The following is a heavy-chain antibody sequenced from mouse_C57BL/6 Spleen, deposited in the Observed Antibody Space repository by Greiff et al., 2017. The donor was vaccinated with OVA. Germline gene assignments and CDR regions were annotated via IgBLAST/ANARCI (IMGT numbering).Heavy chain of an antibody. D-gene: IGHD1-1*01. Sequence: ESGPGLAKPSQTLSLTCSVTGYSITSDYWNWIRKFPGNKLEYMGYISYSGSTYYNPSLKSRISITRDTSKNQYYLQLNSVTTEDTATYYCARSPSFYGSSYYYAMDYWGQGTSVTVSS. CDR2: ISYSGST. CDR1: GYSITSDY. J-gene: IGHJ4*01. V-gene: IGHV3-8*01. CDR3: ARSPSFYGSSYYYAMDY.